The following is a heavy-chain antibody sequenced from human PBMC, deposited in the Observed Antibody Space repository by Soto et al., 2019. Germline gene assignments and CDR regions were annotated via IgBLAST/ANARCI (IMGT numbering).Heavy chain of an antibody. V-gene: IGHV4-31*03. CDR1: GGSISSGGYY. D-gene: IGHD3-10*01. J-gene: IGHJ4*02. CDR2: IYYSGST. Sequence: PSETLCLTCTVSGGSISSGGYYGSWIRQHPGKGLEWIGYIYYSGSTYYNPSLKSRVTISVDTSKNQFSLKLSSVTAADTAVYYCARGGYYGSGSYSPFDYWGQGTLVTVSS. CDR3: ARGGYYGSGSYSPFDY.